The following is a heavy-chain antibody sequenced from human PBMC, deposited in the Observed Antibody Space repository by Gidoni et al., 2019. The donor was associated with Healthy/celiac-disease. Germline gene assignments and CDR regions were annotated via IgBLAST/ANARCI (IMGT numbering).Heavy chain of an antibody. Sequence: EVQLLESGGGLVQPGGSLTLSCAASGFPCTRYAMSWVRQAPGKGLEWVSAISGSGGSTYYADSVKSRFTISRDNSKNTLYLQMNSLRAEDTAVYYCAKELYYYDSSVDYYYGMDVWGQGTTVTVSS. D-gene: IGHD3-22*01. J-gene: IGHJ6*02. CDR1: GFPCTRYA. CDR2: ISGSGGST. V-gene: IGHV3-23*01. CDR3: AKELYYYDSSVDYYYGMDV.